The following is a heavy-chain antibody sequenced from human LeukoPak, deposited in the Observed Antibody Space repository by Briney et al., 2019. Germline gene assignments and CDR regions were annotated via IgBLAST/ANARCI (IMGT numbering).Heavy chain of an antibody. V-gene: IGHV3-30*18. J-gene: IGHJ4*02. CDR2: ISYDGIKK. D-gene: IGHD1-26*01. Sequence: GESLRLSCETSGFTFNDYGMHWVRQAPGKGLEWVAVISYDGIKKDYAVSVKGRFTISRDNSKNTLYLQTNSLRAEDTAVYYCAKGEGWELSSYYFDYWGQGTLVTVSS. CDR1: GFTFNDYG. CDR3: AKGEGWELSSYYFDY.